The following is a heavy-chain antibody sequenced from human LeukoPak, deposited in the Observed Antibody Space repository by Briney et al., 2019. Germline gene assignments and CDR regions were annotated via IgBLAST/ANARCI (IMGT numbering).Heavy chain of an antibody. CDR1: GFTFSSYG. J-gene: IGHJ4*02. Sequence: PGRSLRLSCAASGFTFSSYGMHWARQAPGKGLEWVAVISYDGSNKYYADSVKGRFTISRDNSKNTLYLQMNSLRAEDTAVYYCAKGGSSWAYWGQGTLVTVSS. CDR3: AKGGSSWAY. D-gene: IGHD6-13*01. V-gene: IGHV3-30*18. CDR2: ISYDGSNK.